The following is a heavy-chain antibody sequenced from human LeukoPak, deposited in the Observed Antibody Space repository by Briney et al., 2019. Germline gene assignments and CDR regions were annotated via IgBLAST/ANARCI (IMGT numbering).Heavy chain of an antibody. D-gene: IGHD6-13*01. CDR2: IYYSGST. CDR3: ARRYSSSWYVGFFDP. J-gene: IGHJ5*02. V-gene: IGHV4-59*08. Sequence: SETLSLTCTVSGASIRNYYWSWIRQSPGKGLEWIGYIYYSGSTNYNPSLESRVAMSVDTSKNQFSLRQSSVTAADTAIYYCARRYSSSWYVGFFDPWGQGTLVTVSS. CDR1: GASIRNYY.